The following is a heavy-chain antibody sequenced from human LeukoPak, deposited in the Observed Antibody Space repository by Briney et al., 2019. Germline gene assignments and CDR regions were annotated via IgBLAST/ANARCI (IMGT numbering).Heavy chain of an antibody. CDR2: ISHDGSNK. CDR1: GFTFSSYA. J-gene: IGHJ3*02. CDR3: ARDGNAAAGTNAFDI. V-gene: IGHV3-30*04. D-gene: IGHD6-13*01. Sequence: PGGSLRLSCAASGFTFSSYAMHWVRQAPGKGLEWVAVISHDGSNKYYADSVKGRFTISRDNPKNTLYLQMNSLRAEDTAVYYCARDGNAAAGTNAFDIWGQGTMVTVSS.